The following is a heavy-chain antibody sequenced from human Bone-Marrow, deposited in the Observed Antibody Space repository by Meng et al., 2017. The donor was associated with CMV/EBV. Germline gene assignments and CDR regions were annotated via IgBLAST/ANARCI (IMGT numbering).Heavy chain of an antibody. CDR2: ISVSGTTI. D-gene: IGHD3-3*01. CDR3: ARVFQSTFWGGYGTDY. J-gene: IGHJ4*02. Sequence: GGSLRLSCAASGFTFSSYSMNWVRQAPGKGLEWVSYISVSGTTIYSADSVRGRFTISRDNAKNSLYLQMNSLRVDDTAIYYCARVFQSTFWGGYGTDYWGQGTRVTVSS. CDR1: GFTFSSYS. V-gene: IGHV3-48*04.